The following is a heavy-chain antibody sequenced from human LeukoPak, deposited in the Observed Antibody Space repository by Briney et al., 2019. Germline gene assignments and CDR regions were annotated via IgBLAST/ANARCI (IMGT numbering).Heavy chain of an antibody. V-gene: IGHV1-2*02. CDR2: INPNIGGT. CDR1: GYTFTGYY. J-gene: IGHJ4*02. D-gene: IGHD3-16*01. Sequence: ASVKVSCKASGYTFTGYYMHWVRQAPGQGLEWMGWINPNIGGTNYAQKFQGRVTMTRDPSISTAYMELSRMRSDDTAVYYCARGVRITFGGVPQSLDYWGQGTLVTVSS. CDR3: ARGVRITFGGVPQSLDY.